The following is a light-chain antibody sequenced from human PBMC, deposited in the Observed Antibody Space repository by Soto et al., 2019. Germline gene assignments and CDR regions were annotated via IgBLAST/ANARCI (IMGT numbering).Light chain of an antibody. Sequence: QSALTQPASVSGSPGQSITISCSGTSSDVGGYNYVSWYQQHPGKAPKLMIYEVSSRPSGVSNRFSGSKSGNTASLTISGLQAEDEADYYGSSYTSSSTLVFGRGNKVTVL. CDR2: EVS. V-gene: IGLV2-14*01. CDR3: SSYTSSSTLV. CDR1: SSDVGGYNY. J-gene: IGLJ2*01.